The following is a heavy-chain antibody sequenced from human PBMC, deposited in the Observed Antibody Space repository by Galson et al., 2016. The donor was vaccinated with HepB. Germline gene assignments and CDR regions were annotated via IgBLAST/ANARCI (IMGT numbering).Heavy chain of an antibody. CDR1: GYTFASYG. CDR3: ARERGNCAYFDY. CDR2: ISSYDDNI. Sequence: SVKVSCKASGYTFASYGIAWVRQAPGQGLEWMGWISSYDDNIKYAQKFQGRLTMTIYSSTDTAYMELRSLRSDDTAIYYCARERGNCAYFDYWGQGTLVTVSS. J-gene: IGHJ4*02. D-gene: IGHD4-23*01. V-gene: IGHV1-18*01.